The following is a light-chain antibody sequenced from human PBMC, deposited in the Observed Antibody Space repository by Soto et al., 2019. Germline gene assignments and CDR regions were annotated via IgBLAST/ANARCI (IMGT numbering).Light chain of an antibody. V-gene: IGLV2-23*02. CDR3: CSYSSSSTFERV. J-gene: IGLJ2*01. Sequence: QSALTQPASVSGSPGQSITISCTGTSSDVGSYNLVSWYQQHPGKAPKLIIYGVNKRPSGVSNRFSVSKSGNTASLTISGLQAEDEADYYCCSYSSSSTFERVFGGGTQLTVL. CDR2: GVN. CDR1: SSDVGSYNL.